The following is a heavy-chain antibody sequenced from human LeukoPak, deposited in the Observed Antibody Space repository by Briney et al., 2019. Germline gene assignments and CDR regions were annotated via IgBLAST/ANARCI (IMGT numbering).Heavy chain of an antibody. V-gene: IGHV4-59*01. Sequence: SETLSLTCTVSGGSISYYYWSWIRQPPGKGLEWIGYIYGSGSTEYNPSLKSRVTISVDTSKNQFSLKLISVTAADTAVYYRARVGGLGENNYWGQGTLVTVSS. CDR2: IYGSGST. CDR1: GGSISYYY. D-gene: IGHD3-10*01. CDR3: ARVGGLGENNY. J-gene: IGHJ4*02.